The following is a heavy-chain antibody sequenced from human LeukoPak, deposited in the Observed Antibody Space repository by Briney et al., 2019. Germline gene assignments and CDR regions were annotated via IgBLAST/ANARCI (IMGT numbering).Heavy chain of an antibody. CDR2: ISGSGGTT. J-gene: IGHJ4*02. CDR3: ARDQGYDFWSGYYGENNDY. Sequence: PGGSLRLSCAASGFTFSSYAMSWVRQAPGKGLEWVSVISGSGGTTYYADSVKGRFTISRDNAKNSLYLQMNGLRAEDTAVYYCARDQGYDFWSGYYGENNDYWGQGTLVTVSS. V-gene: IGHV3-23*01. D-gene: IGHD3-3*01. CDR1: GFTFSSYA.